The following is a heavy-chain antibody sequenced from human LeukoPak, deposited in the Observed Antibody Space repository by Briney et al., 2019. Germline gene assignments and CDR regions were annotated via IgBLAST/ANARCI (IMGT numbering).Heavy chain of an antibody. CDR3: ARSAPYYDFWYFDY. J-gene: IGHJ4*02. CDR2: ISAYNGNT. D-gene: IGHD3-3*01. CDR1: GYTFTSYG. V-gene: IGHV1-18*03. Sequence: ASVKVSCKASGYTFTSYGISWVRQAPGQGLEWMGWISAYNGNTNYAQKLQGRVTMTTDTSTSTAYMELRSLRSEDMAVYYCARSAPYYDFWYFDYWGQGTLVTVSS.